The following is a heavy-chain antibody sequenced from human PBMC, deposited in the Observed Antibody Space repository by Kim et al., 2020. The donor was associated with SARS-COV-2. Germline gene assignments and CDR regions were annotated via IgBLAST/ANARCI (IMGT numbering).Heavy chain of an antibody. Sequence: SVKVSCKASGGTFSSYAISWVRQAPGQGLEWMGGIIPIFGTANYAQKFQGRVTITADESTSTAYMELSSLRSEDTAVYYCAKEQYSSSWTGPVDYWGQGTLVTVSS. CDR3: AKEQYSSSWTGPVDY. D-gene: IGHD6-13*01. CDR1: GGTFSSYA. V-gene: IGHV1-69*13. J-gene: IGHJ4*02. CDR2: IIPIFGTA.